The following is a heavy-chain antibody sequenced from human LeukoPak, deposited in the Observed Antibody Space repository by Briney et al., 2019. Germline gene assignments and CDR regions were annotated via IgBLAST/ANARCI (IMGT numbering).Heavy chain of an antibody. CDR3: ARDDTMVRGVMVGAFDI. CDR2: ISSSSSYI. CDR1: GFTFSSYS. J-gene: IGHJ3*02. Sequence: PGGSLRLSCAASGFTFSSYSMNWVRQAPGKGLEWVSSISSSSSYIYYADSVKGRFTISRDNAKNSLYLQMNSLRAEDTAVYYCARDDTMVRGVMVGAFDIWGQGTMVTVSS. D-gene: IGHD3-10*01. V-gene: IGHV3-21*01.